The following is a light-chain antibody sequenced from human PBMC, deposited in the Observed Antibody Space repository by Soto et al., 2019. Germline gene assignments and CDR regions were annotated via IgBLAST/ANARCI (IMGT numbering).Light chain of an antibody. Sequence: SYELTQPPSVSVSPGQTASITCSGDKLGDKYACWYQQKPGQSPVLVIYQDSKRPSGIPERFSGSNSGNTATLTISGTQAMDEADYYCQAWDGSTHYVFGTGTKLTVL. CDR3: QAWDGSTHYV. V-gene: IGLV3-1*01. CDR2: QDS. CDR1: KLGDKY. J-gene: IGLJ1*01.